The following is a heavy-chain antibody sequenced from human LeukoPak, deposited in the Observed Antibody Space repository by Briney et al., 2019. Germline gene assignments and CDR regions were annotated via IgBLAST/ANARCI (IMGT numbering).Heavy chain of an antibody. V-gene: IGHV1-8*03. CDR1: GYTFTSYD. D-gene: IGHD2-2*02. Sequence: ASVKVSCKASGYTFTSYDINWVRQATGQGLEWMGWMNPNSGNTGYAQKFQGRVTITRNTSISTAYMELSSLRSEDTAVYYCARGLGGYCSSTSCYTDAFDIWGQGTMVTVSS. CDR3: ARGLGGYCSSTSCYTDAFDI. J-gene: IGHJ3*02. CDR2: MNPNSGNT.